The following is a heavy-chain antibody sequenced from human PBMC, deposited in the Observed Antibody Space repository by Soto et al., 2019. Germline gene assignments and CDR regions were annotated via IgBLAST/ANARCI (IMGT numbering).Heavy chain of an antibody. CDR2: IYYSGST. CDR3: AREPSYYYDSSGYGIDY. J-gene: IGHJ4*02. CDR1: GGSISSSSYY. D-gene: IGHD3-22*01. Sequence: SETLSLTCTVSGGSISSSSYYWGWIRQPPGKGLEWIGSIYYSGSTYYNPSLKSRVTISVDTSKNQFSLKLSSVTAADTAVYYCAREPSYYYDSSGYGIDYWGQGTLVTVSS. V-gene: IGHV4-39*02.